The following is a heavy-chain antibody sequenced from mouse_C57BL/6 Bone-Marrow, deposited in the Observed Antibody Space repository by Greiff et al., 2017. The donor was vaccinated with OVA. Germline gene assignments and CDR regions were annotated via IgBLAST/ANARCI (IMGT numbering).Heavy chain of an antibody. J-gene: IGHJ2*01. Sequence: VQLHQSGPELVKPGASVKISCKASGYTFTDYYMNWVKQSHGKSLEWIGDINPNNGGTSYNQKFKGKATLTVDKSSSTAYMELRSLTSEDSAVYYCARGTMAYYFDYWGQGTTLTVSS. CDR2: INPNNGGT. D-gene: IGHD1-1*02. CDR3: ARGTMAYYFDY. CDR1: GYTFTDYY. V-gene: IGHV1-26*01.